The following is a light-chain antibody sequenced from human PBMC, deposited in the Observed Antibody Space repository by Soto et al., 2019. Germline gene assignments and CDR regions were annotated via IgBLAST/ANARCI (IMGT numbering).Light chain of an antibody. CDR2: GAS. V-gene: IGKV3-15*01. J-gene: IGKJ1*01. CDR3: QQYNVWPPWT. Sequence: EIALTQSPATLSVSPGERATLSCRASQSVRSNLAWYQQKPGQAPRLLISGASTRATGIPARFSGSGSGTDFTLTISSLQSEDFATYYCQQYNVWPPWTFGQGTRVEIK. CDR1: QSVRSN.